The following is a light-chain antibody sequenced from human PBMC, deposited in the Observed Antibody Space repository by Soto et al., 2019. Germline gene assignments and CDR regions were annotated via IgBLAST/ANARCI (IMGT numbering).Light chain of an antibody. Sequence: QSVLTQPPSASGSPGQSVAISCTGTSSDVGGYNYVSWYQQLPGKAPKLMIYDVSKRPSGVPDRFSGSKSGNSASLTVSGLQAADEADYYCSSYAGTHIVFGTGTKSPS. CDR1: SSDVGGYNY. V-gene: IGLV2-8*01. J-gene: IGLJ1*01. CDR3: SSYAGTHIV. CDR2: DVS.